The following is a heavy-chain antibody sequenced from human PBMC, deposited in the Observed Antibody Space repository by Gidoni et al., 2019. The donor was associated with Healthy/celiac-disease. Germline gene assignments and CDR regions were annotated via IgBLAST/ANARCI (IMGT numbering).Heavy chain of an antibody. V-gene: IGHV3-15*01. CDR1: GFTFSNAW. D-gene: IGHD2-15*01. CDR2: IKSKTDGGTT. Sequence: EVQLVESGGGLVKPGGSLRLSCAASGFTFSNAWMSWVRQAPGKGLEWVGRIKSKTDGGTTDYAAPVKGRFTISRDDSKNTLYLQMNSLKTEDTAVYYCTTRITGEDIVVVVAATLDAFDIWGQGTMVTVSS. J-gene: IGHJ3*02. CDR3: TTRITGEDIVVVVAATLDAFDI.